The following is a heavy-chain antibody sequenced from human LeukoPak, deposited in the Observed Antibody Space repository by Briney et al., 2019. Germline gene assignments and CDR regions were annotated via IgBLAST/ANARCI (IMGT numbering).Heavy chain of an antibody. J-gene: IGHJ5*02. V-gene: IGHV3-30*02. CDR3: ARVTPDFGLELPHWFDP. Sequence: GGSLRLSCAASGFTFSSYGMHWVRQAPGKGLEWVAFIRYDGRNKYYADSVKGRFTISRDNSKNSLYLQMNSLRAEDTALYYCARVTPDFGLELPHWFDPWGQGTLVTVSS. CDR2: IRYDGRNK. D-gene: IGHD1-7*01. CDR1: GFTFSSYG.